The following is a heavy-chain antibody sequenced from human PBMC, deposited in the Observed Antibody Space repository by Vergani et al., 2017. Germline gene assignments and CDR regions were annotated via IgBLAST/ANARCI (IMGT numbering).Heavy chain of an antibody. V-gene: IGHV3-23*04. CDR2: ISGSGGST. CDR1: GFTFSSYA. Sequence: VQLVESGGGVVQPGRSLRLSCAASGFTFSSYAMSWVRQAPGKGLEWVSAISGSGGSTYYADSVKGRFTISRDNSKNTLYLQMNSLRAEDTAVYYCATDLGCSSTSCFLGGMDVWGQGTTVTVSS. CDR3: ATDLGCSSTSCFLGGMDV. J-gene: IGHJ6*02. D-gene: IGHD2-2*01.